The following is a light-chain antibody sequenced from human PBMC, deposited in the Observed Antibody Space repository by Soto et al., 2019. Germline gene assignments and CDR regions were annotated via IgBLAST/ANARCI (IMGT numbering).Light chain of an antibody. CDR3: QQYERYPMT. V-gene: IGKV1-5*03. CDR2: KAS. Sequence: DSQMTQFPSTLSASVGDRVTITCRASQSISPWLAWYQQKPGKAPKILISKASTLQSGVPPRFSGSGSGTEFTLTISSLQPDDCATYCCQQYERYPMTFGGGTKVEIK. CDR1: QSISPW. J-gene: IGKJ4*01.